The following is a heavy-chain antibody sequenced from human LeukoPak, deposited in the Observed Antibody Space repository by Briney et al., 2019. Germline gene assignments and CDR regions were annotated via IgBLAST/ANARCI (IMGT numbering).Heavy chain of an antibody. CDR3: TPYTTVAAIRGGWFDP. J-gene: IGHJ5*02. Sequence: GGSLRLSCSASGFILSSYAMHWVRQSPGKGREYVSAFSSSGSSAYYADSVKGRFTISRDNSKNTLYLQMSSMRAEDTAVYYCTPYTTVAAIRGGWFDPWGQGTLVTVSS. CDR1: GFILSSYA. V-gene: IGHV3-64D*09. CDR2: FSSSGSSA. D-gene: IGHD2-21*02.